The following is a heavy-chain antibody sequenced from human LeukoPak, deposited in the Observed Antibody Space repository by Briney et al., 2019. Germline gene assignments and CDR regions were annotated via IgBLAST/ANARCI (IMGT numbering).Heavy chain of an antibody. CDR3: ARSRYGSGSYPDPLYYYGMDV. V-gene: IGHV4-59*02. D-gene: IGHD3-10*01. Sequence: PSETLSLTCSLSGVSVTSYFWSWIRQPPGKGLEWVGHVYYSGSTNYNPSLKSRVTILIDTSKNQFSLKLSSVTAADTAVYYCARSRYGSGSYPDPLYYYGMDVWGQGTTVTVSS. J-gene: IGHJ6*02. CDR1: GVSVTSYF. CDR2: VYYSGST.